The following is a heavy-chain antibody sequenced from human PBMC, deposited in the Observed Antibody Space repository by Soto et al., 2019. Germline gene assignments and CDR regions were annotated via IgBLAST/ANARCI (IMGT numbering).Heavy chain of an antibody. Sequence: DEQLVESGGGLVQPGGSLRLPCAVSGFTFRRDWMNWVRQAPGKGLEWVAHTNQDGTEKYYVDSVKGRFTIFRDNAKNSLYLQMNSLRVEDTAVYYCSGGVGDAVWGQGTLVTVSS. CDR2: TNQDGTEK. V-gene: IGHV3-7*04. D-gene: IGHD1-26*01. J-gene: IGHJ4*02. CDR1: GFTFRRDW. CDR3: SGGVGDAV.